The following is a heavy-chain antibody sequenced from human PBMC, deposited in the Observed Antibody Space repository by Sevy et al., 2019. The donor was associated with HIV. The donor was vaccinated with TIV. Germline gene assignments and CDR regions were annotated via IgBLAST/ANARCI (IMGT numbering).Heavy chain of an antibody. CDR3: STDPIIVLLVTDGMDV. CDR1: GFTFSNAW. CDR2: IKSKTDGGTI. V-gene: IGHV3-15*01. J-gene: IGHJ6*02. Sequence: GGSLRLSCAASGFTFSNAWMSWVRQAPGKGLEWVDRIKSKTDGGTIDYAAPVKGRFTISRDDSKNTLYLQMNSLKTEDTAVYYCSTDPIIVLLVTDGMDVWGQGTTVTVSS. D-gene: IGHD2-8*02.